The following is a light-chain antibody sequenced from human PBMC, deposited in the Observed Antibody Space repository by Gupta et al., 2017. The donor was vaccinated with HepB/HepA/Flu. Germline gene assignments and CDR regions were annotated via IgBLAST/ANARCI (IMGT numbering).Light chain of an antibody. Sequence: QSVLTQPPSVFGAPGQRLTIPCTGRRSNIGAGYDVHWYQQLPGTAPKLLVYGDNNRPSGVPDRFYGSESGASASLAITGLLGEDEADYYCQSYDSSLNGLVFGGGTKLTVL. J-gene: IGLJ2*01. V-gene: IGLV1-40*01. CDR1: RSNIGAGYD. CDR3: QSYDSSLNGLV. CDR2: GDN.